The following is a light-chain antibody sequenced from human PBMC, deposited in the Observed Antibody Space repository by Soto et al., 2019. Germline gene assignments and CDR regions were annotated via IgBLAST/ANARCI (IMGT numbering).Light chain of an antibody. J-gene: IGKJ1*01. Sequence: ENGLSQSPRTLSMSPGERATLSCRASQSVSSSYLAWYHQKPGQAPRLLIYGASSRATGIPDRFTGSGSGTDFTLTISRLEPEDFAVYYCQQYGTSRPTFGQGTKVDIK. CDR3: QQYGTSRPT. CDR2: GAS. V-gene: IGKV3-20*01. CDR1: QSVSSSY.